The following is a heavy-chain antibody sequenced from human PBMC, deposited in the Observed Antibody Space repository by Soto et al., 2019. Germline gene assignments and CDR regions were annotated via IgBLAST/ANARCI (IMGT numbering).Heavy chain of an antibody. CDR1: GGSISTYY. V-gene: IGHV4-4*07. CDR3: ARGGHDFWSGPFDY. CDR2: IDTSGST. D-gene: IGHD3-3*01. Sequence: SETLSLTCTVSGGSISTYYCNWIRQSAGKGLEWIGRIDTSGSTNYNPSLKSRVTMSVDTSKEQFSLELSSVTAADTAVYYCARGGHDFWSGPFDYWGQGALVTVSS. J-gene: IGHJ4*02.